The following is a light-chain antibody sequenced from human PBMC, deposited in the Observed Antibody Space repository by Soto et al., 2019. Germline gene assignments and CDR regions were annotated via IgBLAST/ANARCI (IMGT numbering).Light chain of an antibody. CDR2: DVS. Sequence: QSALTQPASVSGSPGQSITISCTGTSSDIGGYNYVSWYQQHPGKAPQLMIYDVSNRPSGLSNRFSGSKSGNTASLTISGLRAEDAADYYCSSYTTISTVVFGGGTKLTVL. CDR1: SSDIGGYNY. J-gene: IGLJ2*01. V-gene: IGLV2-14*03. CDR3: SSYTTISTVV.